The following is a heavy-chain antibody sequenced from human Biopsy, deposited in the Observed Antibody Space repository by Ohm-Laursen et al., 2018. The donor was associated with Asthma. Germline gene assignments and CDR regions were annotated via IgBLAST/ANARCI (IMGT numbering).Heavy chain of an antibody. CDR1: GDAMSTSGSY. CDR2: IYYSGRT. CDR3: ARAVSSSSYWYFDL. D-gene: IGHD6-6*01. J-gene: IGHJ2*01. Sequence: SDTLSLTCLVSGDAMSTSGSYWGWIRQSPGKGLEWIGSIYYSGRTYYNPSLKSRVTISADTSKNHFSLKVTSVTAADTAVYYCARAVSSSSYWYFDLWGRGDLVTVSS. V-gene: IGHV4-39*02.